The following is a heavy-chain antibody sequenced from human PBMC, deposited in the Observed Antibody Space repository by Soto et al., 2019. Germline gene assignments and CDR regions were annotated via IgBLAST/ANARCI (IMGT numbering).Heavy chain of an antibody. Sequence: QVQLVQSGAEVKKPGASVKVSCKAPGYTFTSYDINWGGQATGQGLEWMGWMNPNSGNTGYAQKFQGRVTMTRNTSISTAYMELSSLRSEDTAVYYCATPRLAAAYHFDYWGQGTLVTVSS. CDR3: ATPRLAAAYHFDY. CDR2: MNPNSGNT. D-gene: IGHD6-13*01. CDR1: GYTFTSYD. J-gene: IGHJ4*02. V-gene: IGHV1-8*01.